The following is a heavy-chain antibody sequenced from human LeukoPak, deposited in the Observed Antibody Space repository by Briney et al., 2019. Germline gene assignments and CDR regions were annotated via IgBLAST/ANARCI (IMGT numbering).Heavy chain of an antibody. V-gene: IGHV3-21*01. CDR2: ISSSSSYI. Sequence: GGSLRLSCAASGFTFSSYAMSWVRQAPGKGLEWVSSISSSSSYIYYADSVKGRFTISRDNAKNSLYLQMNSLRAEDTAVYYCAKYAWIQLWTHFDYWGQGTLVTVSS. CDR1: GFTFSSYA. J-gene: IGHJ4*02. D-gene: IGHD5-18*01. CDR3: AKYAWIQLWTHFDY.